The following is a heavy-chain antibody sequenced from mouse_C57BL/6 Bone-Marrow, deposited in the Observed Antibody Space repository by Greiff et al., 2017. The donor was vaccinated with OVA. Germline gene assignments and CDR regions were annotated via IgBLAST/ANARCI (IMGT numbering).Heavy chain of an antibody. CDR1: GFNIKDDY. D-gene: IGHD1-1*01. J-gene: IGHJ2*01. Sequence: VQLQQSGAELVRPGASVKLSCTASGFNIKDDYMHWVKQRPEQGLEWIGWIDPENGDTEYASKFQGKATLTADTSSNTAYLQLSSLTSEDTAVYYCTTFYYYGSSYYFDYWGQGTTLTVSS. V-gene: IGHV14-4*01. CDR2: IDPENGDT. CDR3: TTFYYYGSSYYFDY.